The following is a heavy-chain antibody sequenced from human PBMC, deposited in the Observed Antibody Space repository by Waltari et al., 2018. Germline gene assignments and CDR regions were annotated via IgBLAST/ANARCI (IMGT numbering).Heavy chain of an antibody. V-gene: IGHV4-39*07. J-gene: IGHJ4*02. CDR3: ARDRRNWNDVGLDY. Sequence: QLQLQESGPGLVKPSETLSLTCTVSGGSISSRRYYWGWIRQPPGKGLEWIGSIYYSGSTYYNPSLKSRVTISVDTSKNQFSLKLSSVTAADTAVYYCARDRRNWNDVGLDYWGQGTLVTVSS. CDR2: IYYSGST. D-gene: IGHD1-1*01. CDR1: GGSISSRRYY.